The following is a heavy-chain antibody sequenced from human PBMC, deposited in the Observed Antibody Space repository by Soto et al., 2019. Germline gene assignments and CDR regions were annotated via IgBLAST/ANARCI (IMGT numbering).Heavy chain of an antibody. D-gene: IGHD2-8*01. CDR1: GLTFSSSA. CDR2: IDVGSGST. V-gene: IGHV1-58*01. CDR3: AAPPNRYAYNHDY. J-gene: IGHJ4*03. Sequence: SVKVSCKASGLTFSSSAVQWVRQARGQRLEWIGWIDVGSGSTKYAQKFQERVTITRDMSTSTAYMELSSLTSEDTAVYYCAAPPNRYAYNHDYWGKGTMVTVSS.